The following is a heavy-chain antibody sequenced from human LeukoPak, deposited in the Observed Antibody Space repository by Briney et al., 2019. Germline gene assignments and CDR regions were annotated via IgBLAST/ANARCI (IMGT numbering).Heavy chain of an antibody. V-gene: IGHV1-2*02. CDR2: INPNSGGT. CDR3: ARASHPYGSGSYSGLDV. CDR1: GYTFTGYY. Sequence: ASVKVSCKASGYTFTGYYMHWVRQAPGQGLEWMGWINPNSGGTNYAQKFQGRVTMTRDTSISTAYMELSRLRSDDTAAYYCARASHPYGSGSYSGLDVWGQGTTVTVSS. J-gene: IGHJ6*02. D-gene: IGHD3-10*01.